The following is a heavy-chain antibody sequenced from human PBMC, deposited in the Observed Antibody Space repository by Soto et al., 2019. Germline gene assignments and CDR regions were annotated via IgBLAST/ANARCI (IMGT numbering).Heavy chain of an antibody. CDR1: GYTFTSYG. CDR3: ARAKLAAILRDAFDI. V-gene: IGHV1-18*04. J-gene: IGHJ3*02. Sequence: ASVKVSCKASGYTFTSYGISGVLQSPVQGLEWMGWISAYNGNTNYAQKLQGRVTMTTDTSTSTAYMELRSLRSDDTAVYYCARAKLAAILRDAFDIWGQGTMVTVSS. CDR2: ISAYNGNT. D-gene: IGHD2-2*01.